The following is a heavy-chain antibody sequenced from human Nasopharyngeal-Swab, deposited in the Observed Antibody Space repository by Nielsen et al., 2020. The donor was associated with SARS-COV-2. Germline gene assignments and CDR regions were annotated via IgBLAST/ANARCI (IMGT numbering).Heavy chain of an antibody. D-gene: IGHD2-2*01. CDR3: ARDLGCSSTSCYEGNWFDP. V-gene: IGHV1-69*01. J-gene: IGHJ5*02. Sequence: WVRQAPGQGLEWMGGIIPIFGTANYAQKFQGRVTITAGESTSTAYMELSSLRSEDTAVYYCARDLGCSSTSCYEGNWFDPWGQGTLVTVSS. CDR2: IIPIFGTA.